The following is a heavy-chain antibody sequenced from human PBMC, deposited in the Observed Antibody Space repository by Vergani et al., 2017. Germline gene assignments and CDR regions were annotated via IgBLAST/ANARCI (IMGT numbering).Heavy chain of an antibody. J-gene: IGHJ4*02. CDR3: ARLDFTTGRVLDY. V-gene: IGHV1-8*02. D-gene: IGHD3/OR15-3a*01. CDR2: INPNSGNT. Sequence: QVQLVQSGAEVKKPGASVKVSCKASGYTFTGYYMHWVRQAPGQGLEWMGWINPNSGNTGYAQKFQGRVTMTRNTSISTAYMELSSLRSEDTAVYYCARLDFTTGRVLDYWGQGTLVTVSS. CDR1: GYTFTGYY.